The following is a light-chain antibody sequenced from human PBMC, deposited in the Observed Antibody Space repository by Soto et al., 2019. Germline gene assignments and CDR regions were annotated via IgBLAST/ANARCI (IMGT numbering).Light chain of an antibody. CDR3: QERDRAPRS. CDR2: AES. CDR1: QSLSSY. V-gene: IGKV1-39*01. Sequence: DIQMNQSTYSLSASVGDRVTSTCLLRQSLSSYLNWYQQKPGKHPKLPIYAESRLQRGVPSRFSGRGTGTDFSLTISRLQPEDLATYYSQERDRAPRSFGQWTKFELK. J-gene: IGKJ1*01.